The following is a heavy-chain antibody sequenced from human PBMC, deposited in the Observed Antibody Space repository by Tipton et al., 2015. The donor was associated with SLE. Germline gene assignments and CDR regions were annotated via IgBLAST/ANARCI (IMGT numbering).Heavy chain of an antibody. Sequence: TLSLTCSVSGGSLRRGGNYWSWIRQPPGKGLEWIGYIHYTGSTFYNPSLKSRVTISADTSKNQFSLKLSSVTAADTAVYYCAREACYSSSSNGLLYYDFYIDVWGRGTTVTVSS. CDR3: AREACYSSSSNGLLYYDFYIDV. J-gene: IGHJ6*03. D-gene: IGHD2-2*01. CDR1: GGSLRRGGNY. V-gene: IGHV4-31*03. CDR2: IHYTGST.